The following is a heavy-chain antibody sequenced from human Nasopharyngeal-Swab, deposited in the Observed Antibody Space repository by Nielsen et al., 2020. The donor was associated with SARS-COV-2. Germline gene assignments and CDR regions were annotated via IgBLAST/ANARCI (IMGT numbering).Heavy chain of an antibody. J-gene: IGHJ4*02. CDR1: GGTFSSYA. CDR2: IIPIFGTA. CDR3: ARIVGVTTREAGVFDY. D-gene: IGHD1-26*01. V-gene: IGHV1-69*13. Sequence: SVKVSCKASGGTFSSYAISWVRQAPGQGLEWMGGIIPIFGTANYAQKFQGRVTITADESTSTAYMELSSLRSEDTAVYYCARIVGVTTREAGVFDYWGQGTLVTVS.